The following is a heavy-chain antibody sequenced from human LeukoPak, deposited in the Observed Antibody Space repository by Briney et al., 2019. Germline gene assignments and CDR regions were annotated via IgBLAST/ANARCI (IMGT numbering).Heavy chain of an antibody. J-gene: IGHJ6*03. CDR2: ISGGGGRT. V-gene: IGHV3-23*01. CDR3: AKSTRGYYYMDV. Sequence: GGSLRLSCAASGFTFSPYAMSWVRQAPGKGLEWVSVISGGGGRTYYAASVKGRFTISRDNSKNTLYLQMNSLRAEDTAVYYCAKSTRGYYYMDVWGKGTTVTVSS. CDR1: GFTFSPYA.